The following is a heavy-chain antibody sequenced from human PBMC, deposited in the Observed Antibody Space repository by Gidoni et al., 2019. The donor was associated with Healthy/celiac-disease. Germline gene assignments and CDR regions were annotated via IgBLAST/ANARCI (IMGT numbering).Heavy chain of an antibody. Sequence: QVQLVQSGAEVKKPGASVKGSCKASGYTFTGYYMHWVRQAPGQGLEWMGWINPNSGGTNYAQKFQGRVTMTRDTSISTAYMELSRLRSDDTAVYYCARSLHSSGYPNWFDPWGQGTLVTVSS. J-gene: IGHJ5*02. V-gene: IGHV1-2*02. CDR2: INPNSGGT. CDR3: ARSLHSSGYPNWFDP. CDR1: GYTFTGYY. D-gene: IGHD3-22*01.